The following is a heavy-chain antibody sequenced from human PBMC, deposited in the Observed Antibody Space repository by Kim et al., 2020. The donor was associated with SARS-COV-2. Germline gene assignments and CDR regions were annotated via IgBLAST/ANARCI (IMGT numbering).Heavy chain of an antibody. CDR2: IYYSGST. D-gene: IGHD2-21*02. V-gene: IGHV4-59*01. CDR3: GRGPATAMSDFDY. J-gene: IGHJ4*02. Sequence: SETLSLTCTVSCGPISFSYWSWIRQPPGKGLEWIGYIYYSGSTDYNPSFKSRVTISVDTSKNQFSLKLSSVTAADTAVYYCGRGPATAMSDFDYWGPGTLVTVSS. CDR1: CGPISFSY.